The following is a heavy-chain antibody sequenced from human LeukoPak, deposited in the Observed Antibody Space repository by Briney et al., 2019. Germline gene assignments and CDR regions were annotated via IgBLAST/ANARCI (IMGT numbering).Heavy chain of an antibody. V-gene: IGHV1-2*02. CDR2: INPNSGGT. CDR1: GYTFTGYY. J-gene: IGHJ6*03. Sequence: ASVKVSCKASGYTFTGYYMHWVRQAPGQGLEWMGWINPNSGGTNYAQKFQGRVTMTRDTSISTAYMELSRLRSDDTAVYYCARVGRYCSSTSCYDLSYYYYMDVWGKGTTVTVSS. CDR3: ARVGRYCSSTSCYDLSYYYYMDV. D-gene: IGHD2-2*01.